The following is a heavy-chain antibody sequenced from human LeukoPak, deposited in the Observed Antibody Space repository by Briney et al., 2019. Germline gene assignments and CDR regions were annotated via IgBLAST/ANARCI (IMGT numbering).Heavy chain of an antibody. CDR2: INPNSDT. CDR1: GYTFTDSY. Sequence: ASVKVSCKASGYTFTDSYMHWMRQAPGQGLEWMGRINPNSDTNYAQKFQGRVTMTRDTSISTADMELNSLTSDDTGVYYCARDRGGNSFDFWGQGTLVTVSS. J-gene: IGHJ4*02. CDR3: ARDRGGNSFDF. V-gene: IGHV1-2*05. D-gene: IGHD4-23*01.